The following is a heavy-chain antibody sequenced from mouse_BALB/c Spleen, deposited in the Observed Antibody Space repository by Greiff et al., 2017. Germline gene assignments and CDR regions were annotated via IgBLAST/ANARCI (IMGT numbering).Heavy chain of an antibody. V-gene: IGHV5-4*02. CDR1: GFTFSDYY. CDR2: ISDGGSYT. Sequence: EVNVVESGGGLVKPGGSLKLSCAASGFTFSDYYMYWVRQTPEKRLEWVATISDGGSYTYYPDSVKGRFTISRDNAKNNLYLQMSSLKSEDTAMYYCARKGDYYGSSFDYWGQGTTLTVSS. J-gene: IGHJ2*01. D-gene: IGHD1-1*01. CDR3: ARKGDYYGSSFDY.